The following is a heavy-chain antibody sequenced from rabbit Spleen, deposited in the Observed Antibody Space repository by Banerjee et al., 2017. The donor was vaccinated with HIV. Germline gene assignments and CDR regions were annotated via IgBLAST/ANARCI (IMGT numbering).Heavy chain of an antibody. CDR3: ARDLVAVIGWNFNL. J-gene: IGHJ4*01. CDR1: GFSFSNNYW. CDR2: INTGSGSA. Sequence: EESGGGLVKPEGSLTLTCTASGFSFSNNYWISWVRQAPGKGLEWIGFINTGSGSAYYANWAKGRFTISKTSSTTVTLQMTSLTAADTATYFCARDLVAVIGWNFNLWGPGTLVTVS. V-gene: IGHV1S45*01. D-gene: IGHD1-1*01.